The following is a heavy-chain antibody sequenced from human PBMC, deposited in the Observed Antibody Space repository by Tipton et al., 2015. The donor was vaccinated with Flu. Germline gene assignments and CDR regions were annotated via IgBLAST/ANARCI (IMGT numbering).Heavy chain of an antibody. CDR2: INDGGST. V-gene: IGHV4-34*01. D-gene: IGHD5-18*01. Sequence: TLSLTCAVYGGSFSGYYWTWVRQPPGKGLEWIGEINDGGSTNYNPSPKSRVTISVDTSKNQFSLKLSSLTAADTAVYYCAKRGYSYGNDYWGQGTLVTVSS. CDR3: AKRGYSYGNDY. CDR1: GGSFSGYY. J-gene: IGHJ4*02.